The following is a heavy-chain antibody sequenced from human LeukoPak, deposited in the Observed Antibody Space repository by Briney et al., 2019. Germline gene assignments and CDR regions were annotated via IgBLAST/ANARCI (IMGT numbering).Heavy chain of an antibody. Sequence: GGSLRLSCAASGFTFSSYAMSWVRQAPGKGLEWVSVLCSGGSTYYADSVKGRFTISTDNSKNTLYLQMNSLRAEDTAVYYCARKVGYGYALDYWGQGTLVTVSS. CDR2: LCSGGST. D-gene: IGHD5-18*01. CDR1: GFTFSSYA. V-gene: IGHV3-53*01. J-gene: IGHJ4*02. CDR3: ARKVGYGYALDY.